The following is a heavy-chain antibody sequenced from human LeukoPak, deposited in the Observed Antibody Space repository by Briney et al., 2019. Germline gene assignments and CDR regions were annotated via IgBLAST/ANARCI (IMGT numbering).Heavy chain of an antibody. D-gene: IGHD3-10*01. Sequence: SETLSLTCTVSGDSVSSGSYYWNWIRQPPGKGLEWIGYIYYSGNTNYNPSLKSRVTISVDTSKNQFSLKLSSVTAADTAVYYCARAFHYYGSGNYLRYWGQGTLVTVSS. CDR2: IYYSGNT. J-gene: IGHJ4*02. CDR3: ARAFHYYGSGNYLRY. CDR1: GDSVSSGSYY. V-gene: IGHV4-61*01.